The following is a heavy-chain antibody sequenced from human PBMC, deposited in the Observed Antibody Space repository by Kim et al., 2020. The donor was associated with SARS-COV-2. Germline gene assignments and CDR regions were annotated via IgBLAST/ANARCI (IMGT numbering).Heavy chain of an antibody. Sequence: ASVKVSCKVSGYTLTELSMHWVRQAPGKGLEWMGGFDPEDGETIYAQKFQGRVTMTEDTSTDTAYMELSSLRSEDTAVYYCATRPGIAAYDAFDIWGQGTMVTVSS. CDR2: FDPEDGET. CDR1: GYTLTELS. CDR3: ATRPGIAAYDAFDI. V-gene: IGHV1-24*01. J-gene: IGHJ3*02. D-gene: IGHD6-13*01.